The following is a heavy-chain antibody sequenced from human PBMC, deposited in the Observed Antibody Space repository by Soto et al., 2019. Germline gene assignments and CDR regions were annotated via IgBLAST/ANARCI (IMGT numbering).Heavy chain of an antibody. CDR2: IIPIPDIT. Sequence: QVQLVQSGAEVRKPGSSVKVSCKAPGGTFSTYIISWVQQAPGQGLEWMGRIIPIPDITNYAQKFQGRETATADRPTSKADMELARLKSEETAVNYGARVRITTRGDAVDLGCQATMVTVSS. D-gene: IGHD3-3*01. V-gene: IGHV1-69*02. CDR3: ARVRITTRGDAVDL. CDR1: GGTFSTYI. J-gene: IGHJ3*01.